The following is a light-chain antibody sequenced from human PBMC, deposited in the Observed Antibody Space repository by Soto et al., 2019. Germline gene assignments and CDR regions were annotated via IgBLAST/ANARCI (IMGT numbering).Light chain of an antibody. Sequence: EIVLTHSPGTLSFSPGERATLSFRASQSVSSSYLAWYQQKPGQAPRLLIYGASSRATGIPDRFSGSGSGTDFTLTISRLEPEDFAVYYCQQYGSSPWTFGQGTKV. CDR1: QSVSSSY. CDR3: QQYGSSPWT. J-gene: IGKJ1*01. V-gene: IGKV3-20*01. CDR2: GAS.